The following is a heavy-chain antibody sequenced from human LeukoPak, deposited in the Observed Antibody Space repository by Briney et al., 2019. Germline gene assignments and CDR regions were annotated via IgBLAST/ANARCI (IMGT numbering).Heavy chain of an antibody. J-gene: IGHJ4*02. CDR1: GYTFTSYY. Sequence: GASVNVSCTASGYTFTSYYMHWVRQAPGQGLERMGIINPSDDSTRYAQKFQGRVTMTKDTSTNTVYMHLSSLSSDDTAVYYCARAYYESSAYRHAVYFGYWGQGTLVTVSS. CDR3: ARAYYESSAYRHAVYFGY. CDR2: INPSDDST. D-gene: IGHD3-22*01. V-gene: IGHV1-46*01.